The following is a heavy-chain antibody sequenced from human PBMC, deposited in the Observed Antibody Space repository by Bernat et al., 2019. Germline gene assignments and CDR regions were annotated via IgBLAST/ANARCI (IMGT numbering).Heavy chain of an antibody. CDR2: IIPIFGIA. V-gene: IGHV1-69*17. D-gene: IGHD3-10*01. CDR3: ARSIVQYYGSGSYYTWFDP. CDR1: GGTFSSYA. Sequence: QVQLVQSGAEVKKPGSSVKVSCKASGGTFSSYATSWVRQAPGQGLEWMGGIIPIFGIANYAQKFQGRVTITADKSTSTAYMELSSLRSEDTAVYYCARSIVQYYGSGSYYTWFDPWGQGTLVTVSS. J-gene: IGHJ5*02.